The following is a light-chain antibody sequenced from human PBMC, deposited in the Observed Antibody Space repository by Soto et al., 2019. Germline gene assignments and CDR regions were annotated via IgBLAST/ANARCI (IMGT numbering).Light chain of an antibody. J-gene: IGKJ1*01. CDR1: QSVSSN. V-gene: IGKV3-15*01. Sequence: EIVMTQSPATLSVSPGERATLSCRASQSVSSNLAWYQQKPGQAPRLLIYGASTRATGIPARFSGSGSGTNFTLPISSLHSEDFAFFYCQQYNNWPRPFAKGPRVDIK. CDR2: GAS. CDR3: QQYNNWPRP.